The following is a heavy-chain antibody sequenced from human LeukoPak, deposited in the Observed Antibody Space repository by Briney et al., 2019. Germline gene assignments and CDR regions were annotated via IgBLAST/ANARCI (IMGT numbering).Heavy chain of an antibody. V-gene: IGHV1-69*13. Sequence: ASVKVSCKASGGTFSSYAISWVRQAPGQGLEWMGGIIPIFGTANYAQKFQGRVTITADESTSTAYMELSSLRSEDTAVYYCARYDATVTRGFDYWGQGTPVTVSS. D-gene: IGHD4-17*01. J-gene: IGHJ4*02. CDR3: ARYDATVTRGFDY. CDR2: IIPIFGTA. CDR1: GGTFSSYA.